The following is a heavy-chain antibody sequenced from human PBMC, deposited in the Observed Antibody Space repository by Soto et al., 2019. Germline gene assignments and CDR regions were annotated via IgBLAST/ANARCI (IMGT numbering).Heavy chain of an antibody. J-gene: IGHJ4*02. D-gene: IGHD3-22*01. CDR2: ISYDGSRT. CDR1: GCTLSTYA. CDR3: AREQNSGYYRTADY. Sequence: QVQVVESGGGVVQPGRSLRLSCAASGCTLSTYAMHWVRQAPGKGLEWLAVISYDGSRTHYAGSMEGRFTISRDTSKNTLYLQIDSLRPEDTDVYFCAREQNSGYYRTADYWGQGTLVTVSS. V-gene: IGHV3-30-3*01.